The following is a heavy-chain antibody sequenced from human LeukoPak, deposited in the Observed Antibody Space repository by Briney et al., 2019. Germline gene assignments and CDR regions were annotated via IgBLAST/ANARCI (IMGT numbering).Heavy chain of an antibody. CDR2: IDHSGSA. CDR1: GGSISSYY. V-gene: IGHV4-59*12. D-gene: IGHD2-2*01. CDR3: AKARYCSSTSCLWFGYMDV. Sequence: PSETLSLTCTVSGGSISSYYWSWIRQPPGKGLEWIGDIDHSGSANYNPSLKSRVTTSVDTSKNQFSLKLSSVTAEDTAVYYCAKARYCSSTSCLWFGYMDVWGKGTTVTVSS. J-gene: IGHJ6*03.